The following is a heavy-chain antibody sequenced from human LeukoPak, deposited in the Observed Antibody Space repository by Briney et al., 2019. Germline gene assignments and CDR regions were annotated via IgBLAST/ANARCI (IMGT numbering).Heavy chain of an antibody. D-gene: IGHD2-21*02. CDR1: GYTFTGYY. Sequence: GASVKVSCKASGYTFTGYYMHWVRQAPGQGLEWMGWINPNSGGTNYAQKFQGRVTMTRDTSISTAYMELSRLRSDDTAVYYCARVAYCGGDCFFFDYWGQGTLVTVSS. CDR2: INPNSGGT. CDR3: ARVAYCGGDCFFFDY. J-gene: IGHJ4*02. V-gene: IGHV1-2*02.